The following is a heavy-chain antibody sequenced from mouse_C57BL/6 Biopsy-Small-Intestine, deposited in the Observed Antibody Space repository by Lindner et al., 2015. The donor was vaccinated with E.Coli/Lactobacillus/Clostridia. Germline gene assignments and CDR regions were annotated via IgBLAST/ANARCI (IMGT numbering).Heavy chain of an antibody. Sequence: QLQESGPELVKPGASVKISCKASGYAFSSSWMNWVKQRPGKGLEWIGRIYPGDGDTNYNGKFKGKATLTADKSSSTAYMQLSSLTSEDSAVYFCARSGIYYDYERYAMDYWGQGTSVTVSS. CDR2: IYPGDGDT. J-gene: IGHJ4*01. D-gene: IGHD2-4*01. CDR3: ARSGIYYDYERYAMDY. CDR1: GYAFSSSW. V-gene: IGHV1-82*01.